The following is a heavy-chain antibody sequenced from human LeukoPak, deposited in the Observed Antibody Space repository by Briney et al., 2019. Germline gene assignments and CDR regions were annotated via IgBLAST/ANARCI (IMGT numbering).Heavy chain of an antibody. J-gene: IGHJ5*02. Sequence: PSETLSLTCTVSGGSISSYYWSWIRQPPGKGLEWIGYIYYSGSTNYNPSLKSRVTISVDTSKNQFSLKLSSATAADTAVYYCARCGGLRGWFDPWGQGTLVTVSS. CDR1: GGSISSYY. V-gene: IGHV4-59*08. D-gene: IGHD5/OR15-5a*01. CDR3: ARCGGLRGWFDP. CDR2: IYYSGST.